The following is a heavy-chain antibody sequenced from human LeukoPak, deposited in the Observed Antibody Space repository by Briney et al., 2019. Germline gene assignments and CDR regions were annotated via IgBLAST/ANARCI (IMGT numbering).Heavy chain of an antibody. V-gene: IGHV3-30-3*01. J-gene: IGHJ6*02. CDR1: GFTFSSYA. Sequence: GGSLRLSCAASGFTFSSYAMHWVRQAPGKGLEWVAVISYDGSNKYYADSVKGRFTISRDNSKNTLYLQMNSLRAEDTAVYYCARGPPRWSQDYYGMDVWGQGTTVTVSS. CDR2: ISYDGSNK. D-gene: IGHD1-26*01. CDR3: ARGPPRWSQDYYGMDV.